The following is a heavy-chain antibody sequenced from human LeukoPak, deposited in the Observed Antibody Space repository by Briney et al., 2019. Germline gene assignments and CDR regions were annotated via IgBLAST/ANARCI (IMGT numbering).Heavy chain of an antibody. V-gene: IGHV1-69*05. CDR3: ARVGGSSSWFCLDY. CDR1: GGTFSSYA. J-gene: IGHJ4*02. D-gene: IGHD6-13*01. Sequence: SVKVSCKASGGTFSSYAISWVRQAPGQGFEWMGWIIPIFGTANYAQKFQGRVTITTDESTSTAYMELSSLRSEDTAVYYCARVGGSSSWFCLDYWGQGTLVTVSS. CDR2: IIPIFGTA.